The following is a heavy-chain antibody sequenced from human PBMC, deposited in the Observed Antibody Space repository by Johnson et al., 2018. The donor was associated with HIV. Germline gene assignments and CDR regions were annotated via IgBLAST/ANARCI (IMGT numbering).Heavy chain of an antibody. J-gene: IGHJ3*02. D-gene: IGHD3-16*02. CDR2: ISYGGNKQ. Sequence: QVQLVESGGGVVQPGRSLRLSCAASGFTFSSYAMHWVRQPPGKGLEWVAVISYGGNKQYYVDSVGGRFTISRDNSKDTLYLQMNNLTTEDTAVYSCARDFGLGELSYETVDAFDIWGQGTMVTVSS. CDR1: GFTFSSYA. CDR3: ARDFGLGELSYETVDAFDI. V-gene: IGHV3-30-3*01.